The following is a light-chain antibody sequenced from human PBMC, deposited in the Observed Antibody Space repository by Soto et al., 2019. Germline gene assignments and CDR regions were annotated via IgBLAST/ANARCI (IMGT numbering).Light chain of an antibody. CDR3: QQCYLYWT. Sequence: DIQMTQSPSTLPAFVGDRVTITCRASQTIGNWLAWYQQKPGKVPKLLIYNVSSLESGVPSRFSGSGSGTEFTLTISSLQPDDFATYYGQQCYLYWTFGQGTKVEIK. J-gene: IGKJ1*01. CDR1: QTIGNW. CDR2: NVS. V-gene: IGKV1-5*03.